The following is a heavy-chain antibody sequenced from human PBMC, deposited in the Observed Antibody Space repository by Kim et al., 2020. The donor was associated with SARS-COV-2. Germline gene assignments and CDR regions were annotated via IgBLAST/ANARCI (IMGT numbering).Heavy chain of an antibody. CDR1: GFTFSSYA. D-gene: IGHD3-22*01. Sequence: GGSLRLSCVASGFTFSSYAMHWVRQAPGKGLEWVAVISYDGSNKYYADSVKGRFTISRDNSKNTLYLQMNSLRAEDTAVYYCARDRVYYDSSGALWYWGQGTLVTVSS. J-gene: IGHJ4*02. V-gene: IGHV3-30*04. CDR2: ISYDGSNK. CDR3: ARDRVYYDSSGALWY.